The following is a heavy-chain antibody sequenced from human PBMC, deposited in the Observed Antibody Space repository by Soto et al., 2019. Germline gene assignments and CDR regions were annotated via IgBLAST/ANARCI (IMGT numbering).Heavy chain of an antibody. CDR1: EFTFSSYW. V-gene: IGHV3-7*05. CDR3: SRDFGATSRASAVGYYYHYGMDA. CDR2: IKEDGSEK. J-gene: IGHJ6*02. D-gene: IGHD6-13*01. Sequence: EVQLVESGGGLVQPGGSLRLSCAASEFTFSSYWMNWVRQAPGKGLEWVANIKEDGSEKYYVDSVKGRFTISRDNAKNSLYPQMNSLRGEDTAVYYSSRDFGATSRASAVGYYYHYGMDAWGQGTTVTV.